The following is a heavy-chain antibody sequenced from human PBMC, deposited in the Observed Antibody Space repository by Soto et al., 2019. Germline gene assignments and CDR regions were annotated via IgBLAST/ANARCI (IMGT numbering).Heavy chain of an antibody. V-gene: IGHV3-23*01. D-gene: IGHD1-7*01. CDR3: AKGNSGSPALVLDI. CDR1: GFPFSSYA. CDR2: ISGSGGST. J-gene: IGHJ3*02. Sequence: GGSLRLSCAASGFPFSSYAMNWVRQAPGKGLEWVSAISGSGGSTYYADSVKGRFTISRDSSKNTLYLQMNSLRAEDTAVYYCAKGNSGSPALVLDIWGKGTMVTVSS.